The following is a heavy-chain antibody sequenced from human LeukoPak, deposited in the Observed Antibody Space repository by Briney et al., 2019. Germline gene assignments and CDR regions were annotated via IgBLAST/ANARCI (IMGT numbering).Heavy chain of an antibody. J-gene: IGHJ4*02. Sequence: EASVKVSCKASGYTFTGYYMHWVRQAPGQGLEWMGWINPNSGGTNYAQKFQGRVTMTRDTSISTAYMELSRLRSDDTAVYYCARVGVLWFGELFPFGYWGQGTLVTVSS. D-gene: IGHD3-10*01. CDR2: INPNSGGT. V-gene: IGHV1-2*02. CDR1: GYTFTGYY. CDR3: ARVGVLWFGELFPFGY.